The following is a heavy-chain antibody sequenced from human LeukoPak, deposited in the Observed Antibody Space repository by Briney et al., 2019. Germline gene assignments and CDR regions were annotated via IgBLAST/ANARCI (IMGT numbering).Heavy chain of an antibody. CDR2: ISHSGST. J-gene: IGHJ5*02. D-gene: IGHD5-12*01. CDR3: AREVRYSGYDWALDWFDP. Sequence: RTSETLSLTCAVYGGSFSGYYWSWIRQPPGRGLEWIGEISHSGSTNYNPSLKSRVTISVDTSKNQFSLKLSSVTAADTAVYYCAREVRYSGYDWALDWFDPWGQGTLVTVSS. CDR1: GGSFSGYY. V-gene: IGHV4-34*01.